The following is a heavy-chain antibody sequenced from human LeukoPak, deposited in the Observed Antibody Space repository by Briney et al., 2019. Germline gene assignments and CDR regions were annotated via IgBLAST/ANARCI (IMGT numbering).Heavy chain of an antibody. CDR2: ISSSSSYI. Sequence: PGGSLRLSCAASGFTFSSYSMNWVRQAPGKGLEWVSSISSSSSYIYYADSVKGRFTISRDNAKNSLYLQMNSLRAEDTAVYYCGRSGGYSSGWTIFDYWGQGTLVTVSS. D-gene: IGHD6-19*01. CDR1: GFTFSSYS. V-gene: IGHV3-21*01. CDR3: GRSGGYSSGWTIFDY. J-gene: IGHJ4*02.